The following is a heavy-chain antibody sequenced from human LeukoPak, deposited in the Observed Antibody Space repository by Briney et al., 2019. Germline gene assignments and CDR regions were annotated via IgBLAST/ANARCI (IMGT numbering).Heavy chain of an antibody. CDR1: GFTFSSYG. CDR2: ISSSSSYI. J-gene: IGHJ6*03. Sequence: GGSLRLSCATSGFTFSSYGMSWVRQAPGKGLEWVSSISSSSSYIYYADSVKGRFTISRNNAKNSLYLRMNSLRAEDTAVYYCARDPWTSSHYMDVWGKGATVTVYS. CDR3: ARDPWTSSHYMDV. D-gene: IGHD2-2*01. V-gene: IGHV3-21*06.